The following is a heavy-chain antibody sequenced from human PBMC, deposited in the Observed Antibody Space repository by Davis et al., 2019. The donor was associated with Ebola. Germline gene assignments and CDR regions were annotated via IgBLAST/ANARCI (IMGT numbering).Heavy chain of an antibody. J-gene: IGHJ4*02. CDR1: DASISSYY. D-gene: IGHD3-22*01. CDR3: ARLGHYYDSSGLDY. V-gene: IGHV4-59*08. Sequence: MPSETLSLTCAVSDASISSYYWSWIRQPPGKGLEWIGYIYYSGSTNYNPSLKSRVTISVDTSKNQFSLKLSSVTAADTAVYYCARLGHYYDSSGLDYWGQGTLVTVSS. CDR2: IYYSGST.